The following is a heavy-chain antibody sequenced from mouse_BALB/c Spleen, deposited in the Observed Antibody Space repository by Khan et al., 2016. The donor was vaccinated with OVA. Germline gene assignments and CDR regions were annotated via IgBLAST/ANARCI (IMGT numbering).Heavy chain of an antibody. V-gene: IGHV5-6*01. CDR3: TRRAYYYNNEGFAY. CDR1: GFPFSTYG. Sequence: EVQLVESGGDLVKPGGSLKLSCAASGFPFSTYGMPWVRQTPDKRLEWVAALSSGGSYTYYPHSVKGRSIISRDNAKNTLYLQMSSLKSDDTAMFYCTRRAYYYNNEGFAYWGQGTLVTVSA. D-gene: IGHD1-1*01. CDR2: LSSGGSYT. J-gene: IGHJ3*01.